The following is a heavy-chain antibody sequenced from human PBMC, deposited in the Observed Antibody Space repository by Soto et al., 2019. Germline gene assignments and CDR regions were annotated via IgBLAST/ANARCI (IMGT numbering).Heavy chain of an antibody. D-gene: IGHD2-2*01. CDR2: IYYSGST. Sequence: PSETLSLTCTVSGGSISSGDYYWSWIRQPPGKGLEWIGYIYYSGSTYYNPSLKSRVTISVDTSKNQFSLKLSSVTAADTAVYYCAREGQPLVPAANYYGMDVWGQGTTVTVSS. J-gene: IGHJ6*02. CDR1: GGSISSGDYY. V-gene: IGHV4-30-4*01. CDR3: AREGQPLVPAANYYGMDV.